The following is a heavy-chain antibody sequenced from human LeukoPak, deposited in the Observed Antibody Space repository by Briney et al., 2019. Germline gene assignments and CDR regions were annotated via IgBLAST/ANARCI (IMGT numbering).Heavy chain of an antibody. Sequence: SVKVSCKASGDTFSSYAISWVRQAPGQGLEWMGGIIPIFGTANYAQKFQGRVTVTADESTSTAYMELSSLRSEDTAVYYCARDSSSSWYIGFFDYWGQGTLVTVSS. CDR1: GDTFSSYA. V-gene: IGHV1-69*13. J-gene: IGHJ4*02. D-gene: IGHD6-13*01. CDR2: IIPIFGTA. CDR3: ARDSSSSWYIGFFDY.